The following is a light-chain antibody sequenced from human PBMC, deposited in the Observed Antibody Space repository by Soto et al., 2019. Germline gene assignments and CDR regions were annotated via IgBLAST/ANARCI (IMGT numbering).Light chain of an antibody. CDR2: VNT. CDR3: QSYDSSLTI. Sequence: QSVLTQPPSVSGAPGQRVTIPCTGNNSNIGAGYDVHWYQQLPGTAPKLLIYVNTNRPSGVPDRFSGSKSGTSASLAITGLQAEGEADYYCQSYDSSLTIFGGGTKLTVL. J-gene: IGLJ2*01. V-gene: IGLV1-40*01. CDR1: NSNIGAGYD.